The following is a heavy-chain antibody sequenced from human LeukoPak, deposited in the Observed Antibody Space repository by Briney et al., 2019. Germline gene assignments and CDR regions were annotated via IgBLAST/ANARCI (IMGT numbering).Heavy chain of an antibody. D-gene: IGHD6-13*01. CDR3: ARRRGPLFAQYSSSWQEDYYYYYYMDV. CDR2: INHSGST. J-gene: IGHJ6*03. V-gene: IGHV4-39*07. Sequence: PSETLSLTCTVSGGSISSSSYYWSWIRQPPGKGLEWIGEINHSGSTNYNPSLKSRVTISVDTSKNQFSLKLSSVTAADTAVYYCARRRGPLFAQYSSSWQEDYYYYYYMDVWGKGTTVTISS. CDR1: GGSISSSSYY.